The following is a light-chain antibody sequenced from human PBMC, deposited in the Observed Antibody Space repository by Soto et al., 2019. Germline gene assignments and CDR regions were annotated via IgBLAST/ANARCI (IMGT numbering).Light chain of an antibody. Sequence: ELVVSKSPGTLSLTPGGRATLSCRASQNINNNYLAWYQHKPGQAPRLLIYDASLRATGVPDRFSGSGSGTDFTLTITRLEPDDSAVYYCQQHGISHITFGQGTRLEI. CDR3: QQHGISHIT. V-gene: IGKV3-20*01. J-gene: IGKJ5*01. CDR2: DAS. CDR1: QNINNNY.